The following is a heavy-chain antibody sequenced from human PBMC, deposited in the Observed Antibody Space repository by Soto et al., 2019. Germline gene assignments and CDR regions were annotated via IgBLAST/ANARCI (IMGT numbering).Heavy chain of an antibody. V-gene: IGHV1-46*01. Sequence: ASVKVSCKASGYTFTSYYMHWVRQAPGQGLEWMGIINPSGGSTSYAQKFQGRVTMTRDTSTSTVYMELSSLRSEDTAVYYCVKNNYCSGGSCYSSGYYYYYMDVWGKGTTVTVSS. D-gene: IGHD2-15*01. CDR1: GYTFTSYY. CDR2: INPSGGST. J-gene: IGHJ6*03. CDR3: VKNNYCSGGSCYSSGYYYYYMDV.